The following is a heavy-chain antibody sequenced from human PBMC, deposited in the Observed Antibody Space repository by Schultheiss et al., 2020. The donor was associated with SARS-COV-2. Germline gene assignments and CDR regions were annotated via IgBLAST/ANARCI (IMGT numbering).Heavy chain of an antibody. CDR3: AKEAQNYYDSSGYPDYYYYMDV. CDR2: ISWNSGSI. Sequence: SLKISCAASGFTFDDYAMHWVRQAPGKGLEWVSGISWNSGSIGYADSVKGRFTISRDNAKNSLYLQMNSLRAEDTALYYCAKEAQNYYDSSGYPDYYYYMDVWGKGTTVTVSS. V-gene: IGHV3-9*01. CDR1: GFTFDDYA. J-gene: IGHJ6*03. D-gene: IGHD3-22*01.